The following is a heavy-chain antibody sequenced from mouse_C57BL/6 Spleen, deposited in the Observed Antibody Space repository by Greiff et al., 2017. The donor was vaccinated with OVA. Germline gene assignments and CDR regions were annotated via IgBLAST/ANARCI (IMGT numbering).Heavy chain of an antibody. V-gene: IGHV14-4*01. Sequence: EVQLQQSGAELVRPGASVKLSCTASGFNIKDDYMHWVKQRPEQGLEWIGWIDPENGDTEYASKFQGKATITADTSSNTAYLQLSSLTSEDTAVYYCTTSFSSGYGYWGQGTTLTVSS. J-gene: IGHJ2*01. CDR3: TTSFSSGYGY. CDR2: IDPENGDT. D-gene: IGHD3-2*02. CDR1: GFNIKDDY.